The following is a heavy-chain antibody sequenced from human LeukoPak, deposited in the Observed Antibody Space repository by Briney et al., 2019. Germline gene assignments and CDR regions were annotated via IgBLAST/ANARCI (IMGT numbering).Heavy chain of an antibody. CDR1: GGTFSSYA. J-gene: IGHJ4*02. D-gene: IGHD6-19*01. V-gene: IGHV1-69*13. CDR3: ARASRAVAGTISH. Sequence: SVKVSCKASGGTFSSYAISWVRQAPGQGLEWMGGIIPIFGTANYALKFQGRVTITADESTSTAYMELSSLRSEDTAVYYCARASRAVAGTISHWGQGTLVTVSS. CDR2: IIPIFGTA.